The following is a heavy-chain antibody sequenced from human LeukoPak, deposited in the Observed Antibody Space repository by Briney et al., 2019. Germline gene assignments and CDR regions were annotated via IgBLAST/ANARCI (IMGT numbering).Heavy chain of an antibody. CDR3: ARGDILTGYLNWFDP. J-gene: IGHJ5*02. Sequence: SETLSLTCTVSGGSISSYYWSWIRQPAGKGLEWIGRIYTSGSTNYNPSLKSRVTMSVDTSKNQFSLKLSSVTAADTAVYYCARGDILTGYLNWFDPWGQGTLVTVSS. CDR1: GGSISSYY. CDR2: IYTSGST. V-gene: IGHV4-4*07. D-gene: IGHD3-9*01.